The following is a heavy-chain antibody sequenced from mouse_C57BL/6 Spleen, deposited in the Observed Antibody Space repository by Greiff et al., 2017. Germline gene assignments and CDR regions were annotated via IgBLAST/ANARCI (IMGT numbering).Heavy chain of an antibody. CDR3: AREGYYNAMDY. J-gene: IGHJ4*01. CDR2: FDPSDSYT. V-gene: IGHV1-59*01. D-gene: IGHD2-2*01. Sequence: QVQLQQPGAELVRPGTSVKLSCKASGYTFTSGCLHWVKQRLGEGLEGRGVFDPSDSYTNYNQKFKGKATLTVDTSSSTAYMQLSSLTSEASAVYYCAREGYYNAMDYWGQGTSVTVSS. CDR1: GYTFTSGC.